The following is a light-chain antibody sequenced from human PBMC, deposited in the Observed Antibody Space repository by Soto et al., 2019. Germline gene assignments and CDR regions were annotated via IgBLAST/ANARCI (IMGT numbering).Light chain of an antibody. J-gene: IGKJ1*01. Sequence: EIVLTLSPATLSLSPGERASLSCRASQSVSSNLAWYQQKPGQAPRLLIYGASTRATGIPARFSGSGSGTEFTLTISSLQSEDFAVYYCQQYNNWPRTFCQGTNVDIK. V-gene: IGKV3-15*01. CDR2: GAS. CDR3: QQYNNWPRT. CDR1: QSVSSN.